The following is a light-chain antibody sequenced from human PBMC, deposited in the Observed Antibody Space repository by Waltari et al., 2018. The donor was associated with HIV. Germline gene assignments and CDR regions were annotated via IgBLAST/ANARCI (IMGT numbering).Light chain of an antibody. Sequence: QFILTPPPSASRAPGQRTTLSCSDSAYFIGRYSFTWYQQLPGAAPKLLIYINNQRPSGVPDRFSGSKSGTSASLAISGLQSDDEADYYCAIWDDSLNGWVFGGGTKLTVL. CDR1: AYFIGRYS. CDR3: AIWDDSLNGWV. V-gene: IGLV1-44*01. J-gene: IGLJ3*02. CDR2: INN.